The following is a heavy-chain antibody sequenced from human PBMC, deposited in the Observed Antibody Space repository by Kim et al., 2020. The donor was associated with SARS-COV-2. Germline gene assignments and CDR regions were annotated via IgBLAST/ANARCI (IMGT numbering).Heavy chain of an antibody. CDR3: TRDLEGFDY. D-gene: IGHD1-1*01. CDR2: GTT. V-gene: IGHV1-46*01. Sequence: GTTAYAKKFQGRVTMTSDTPTRTDYMELSSLTSEDTAVYYCTRDLEGFDYWGQGALVTVSS. J-gene: IGHJ4*02.